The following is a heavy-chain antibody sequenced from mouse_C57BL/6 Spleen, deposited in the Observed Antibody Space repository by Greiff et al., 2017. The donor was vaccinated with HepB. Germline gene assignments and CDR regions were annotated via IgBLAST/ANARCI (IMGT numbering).Heavy chain of an antibody. CDR1: GFTFSSYG. J-gene: IGHJ3*01. D-gene: IGHD2-4*01. CDR2: ISSGGSYT. Sequence: EVQLVESGGDLVKPGGSLKLSCAASGFTFSSYGMSWVRQTPDKRLEWVATISSGGSYTYYPDSVKGRFTISRDNAKNTLYLQMSSLKSEDTAMYYCALTGYYDYDGGLFAYWGQGTLVTVSA. V-gene: IGHV5-6*01. CDR3: ALTGYYDYDGGLFAY.